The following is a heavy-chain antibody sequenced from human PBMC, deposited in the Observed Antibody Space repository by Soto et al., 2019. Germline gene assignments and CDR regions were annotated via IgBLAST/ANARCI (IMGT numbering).Heavy chain of an antibody. CDR2: ISGSGGST. V-gene: IGHV3-23*01. CDR1: GFTFSSYA. J-gene: IGHJ5*02. Sequence: GGSLRLSCAASGFTFSSYAMSWVRQAPGKGLEWVSAISGSGGSTYYADSVKGRFTISRDNSKNTLYLQVNSLRAEDTAVYYCAKVNSSSWNNNWFDPWGQGTLVTVSS. CDR3: AKVNSSSWNNNWFDP. D-gene: IGHD6-13*01.